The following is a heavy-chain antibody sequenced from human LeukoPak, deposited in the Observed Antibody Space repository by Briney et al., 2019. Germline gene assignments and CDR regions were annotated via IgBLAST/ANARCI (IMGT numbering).Heavy chain of an antibody. CDR2: IIPIFGTA. Sequence: SVKVSCKASGGTFSSYAISWVRQAPGQGLEWMGRIIPIFGTANYAQKFQGRVTITTDEYTSTAYMELSSLRSEDTAVYYCARESVPPYCGGDCCLDYWGQGTLVTVSS. CDR3: ARESVPPYCGGDCCLDY. CDR1: GGTFSSYA. D-gene: IGHD2-21*02. J-gene: IGHJ4*02. V-gene: IGHV1-69*05.